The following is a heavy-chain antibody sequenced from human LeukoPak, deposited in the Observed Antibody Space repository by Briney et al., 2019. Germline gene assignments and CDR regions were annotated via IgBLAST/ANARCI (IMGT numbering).Heavy chain of an antibody. D-gene: IGHD3-10*01. CDR3: ARDLNGSGSYALDY. J-gene: IGHJ4*02. Sequence: GGSLRLSCAASGFTVSSNYMSWVRQAPGKGLEWVSVIYSGGSTYYADSVKGRFTISRDNSKNTLYLQMNSLRAEDTAVYDCARDLNGSGSYALDYWGQGTLVTVSS. CDR2: IYSGGST. V-gene: IGHV3-53*01. CDR1: GFTVSSNY.